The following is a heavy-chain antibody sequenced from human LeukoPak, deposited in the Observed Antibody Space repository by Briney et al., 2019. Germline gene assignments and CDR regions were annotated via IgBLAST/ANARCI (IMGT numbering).Heavy chain of an antibody. V-gene: IGHV3-23*01. CDR3: AKDGTYDSQGPYYFDY. CDR2: ISGSGGST. CDR1: GFTFSSYA. Sequence: PGGSLRLSCAASGFTFSSYAMSCVRQAPGKGLEWGSAISGSGGSTYYADSVKGRVTISRDNSKNTLYLQMNSLRAEDTAVYYCAKDGTYDSQGPYYFDYWGQGTLVTVSS. J-gene: IGHJ4*02. D-gene: IGHD3-3*01.